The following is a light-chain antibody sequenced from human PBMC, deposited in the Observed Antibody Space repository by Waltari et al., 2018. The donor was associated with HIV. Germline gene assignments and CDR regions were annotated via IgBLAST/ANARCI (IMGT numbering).Light chain of an antibody. J-gene: IGLJ3*02. CDR1: SLRDYS. Sequence: SSELTQDPAVSVALGQTVRITCQGDSLRDYSASWYQQKPGQAPVLVIYGKNNRPSGIPDRFSDSRSGNTASLTITGAQAEDEADYYCNSRDSSGNHWVFGGGTKLTVL. CDR2: GKN. V-gene: IGLV3-19*01. CDR3: NSRDSSGNHWV.